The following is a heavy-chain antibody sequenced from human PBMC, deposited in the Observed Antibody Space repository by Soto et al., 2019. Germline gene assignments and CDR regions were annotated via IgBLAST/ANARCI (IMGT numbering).Heavy chain of an antibody. V-gene: IGHV2-70*01. D-gene: IGHD6-13*01. J-gene: IGHJ6*01. CDR2: MDWHDDK. Sequence: CGPTRVKPTRPLPLTCTFSGFSLITSGMCVGLLLYTSGKAPEWLALMDWHDDKYYRTSLKTRLTISQDTSKNHMVLTMSNMDPVDTATYYCPRIPVAAAGFYGMDVWGQVTTVTFSS. CDR1: GFSLITSGMC. CDR3: PRIPVAAAGFYGMDV.